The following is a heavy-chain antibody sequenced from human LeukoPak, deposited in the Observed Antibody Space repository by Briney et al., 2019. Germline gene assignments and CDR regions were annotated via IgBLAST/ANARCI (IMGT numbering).Heavy chain of an antibody. D-gene: IGHD3-10*01. J-gene: IGHJ5*02. CDR2: IYTSGST. CDR3: ARDLAWYYYGSGSLVDWFDP. Sequence: PSQTLSLTCTVSGGSISSGSYYWSWIRQPAGKGLEWIGRIYTSGSTNYNPSLKSRVTISVDTSKNQFSLKLSSVTAADTAVYYCARDLAWYYYGSGSLVDWFDPWGQGTLVTVSS. CDR1: GGSISSGSYY. V-gene: IGHV4-61*02.